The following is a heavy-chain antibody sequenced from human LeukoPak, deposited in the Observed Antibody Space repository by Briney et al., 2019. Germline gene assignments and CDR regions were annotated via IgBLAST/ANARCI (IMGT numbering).Heavy chain of an antibody. CDR3: ARVSYDFWSGSHSDY. D-gene: IGHD3-3*01. V-gene: IGHV1-3*01. CDR1: GYTFTSYA. Sequence: ASVKVSCKASGYTFTSYAMHWVRQAPGQRLEWMGWINAGNGNTKYSQKFQGRVTMTRDTSTSTVYMELSSLRSDDTAVYYCARVSYDFWSGSHSDYWGQGTLVTVSS. CDR2: INAGNGNT. J-gene: IGHJ4*02.